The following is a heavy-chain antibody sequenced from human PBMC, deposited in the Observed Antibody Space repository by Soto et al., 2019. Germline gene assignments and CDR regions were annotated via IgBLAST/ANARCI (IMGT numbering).Heavy chain of an antibody. V-gene: IGHV4-31*03. Sequence: SETLSLTCTFSGFNIRSGGYYWSWIRKHPGKGLEWIGYIYYSGSTYYNPSLKSRVTISVDTSKNQFSLKLSSVTAADTAVYYCARVAPGYSSSWYPYYYGMDVWGQGTTVTVSS. CDR3: ARVAPGYSSSWYPYYYGMDV. J-gene: IGHJ6*02. CDR2: IYYSGST. CDR1: GFNIRSGGYY. D-gene: IGHD6-13*01.